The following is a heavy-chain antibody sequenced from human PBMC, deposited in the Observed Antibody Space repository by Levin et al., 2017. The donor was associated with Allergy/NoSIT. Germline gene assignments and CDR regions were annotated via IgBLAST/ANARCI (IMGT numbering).Heavy chain of an antibody. D-gene: IGHD5-24*01. V-gene: IGHV4-59*01. J-gene: IGHJ4*02. CDR1: GGSINNYY. Sequence: SQTLSLTCTVSGGSINNYYWNWIRQPPGKGLEWIGYIYYTGSANYNPSLKSRVTISVDTSKNQFSLKLSSVTAADTALYYCASGRDGYTQSDYWGQGTLVAVSS. CDR2: IYYTGSA. CDR3: ASGRDGYTQSDY.